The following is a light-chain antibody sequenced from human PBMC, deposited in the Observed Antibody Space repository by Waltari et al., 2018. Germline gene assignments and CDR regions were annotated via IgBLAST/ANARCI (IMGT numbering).Light chain of an antibody. V-gene: IGLV4-69*01. CDR2: LNSDGTH. CDR1: SGHSNNA. J-gene: IGLJ2*01. Sequence: QVVLTQSPSASASLGASVKLTCTLSSGHSNNAIASHQQQPEKGPRYLMRLNSDGTHNKGDGIPDRFSGSSSGAERYLTISSLQSEDEADYYCQTWGTDFHTFGGGTRLTVL. CDR3: QTWGTDFHT.